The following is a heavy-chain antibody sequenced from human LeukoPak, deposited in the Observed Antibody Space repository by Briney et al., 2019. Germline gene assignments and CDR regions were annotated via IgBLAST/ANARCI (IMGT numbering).Heavy chain of an antibody. CDR2: ISYDGSNK. J-gene: IGHJ4*02. CDR3: AKETTVTTPVFDY. CDR1: GFTFSSYA. Sequence: GGSLRLSCVASGFTFSSYAMHWVRQAPGKGLEWVAVISYDGSNKYYADSVKGRFTISRDNSKNTLYLQMNSLRAEDTAVYYCAKETTVTTPVFDYWGQGTLVTVSS. D-gene: IGHD4-17*01. V-gene: IGHV3-30*04.